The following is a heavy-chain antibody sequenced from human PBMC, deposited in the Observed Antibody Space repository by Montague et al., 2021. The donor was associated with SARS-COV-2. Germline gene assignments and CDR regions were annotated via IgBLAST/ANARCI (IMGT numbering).Heavy chain of an antibody. CDR3: ARDVLLWFGELSFPDV. J-gene: IGHJ6*04. Sequence: TLSLTCTVSSGSISSGSYYWSWIRQPAGKGLEWIGRIYTSGSANYNPSLKSRVTISVDTSKNQFSLKLSSVTAADTAVYYCARDVLLWFGELSFPDVWGKGTTVTVSS. CDR2: IYTSGSA. D-gene: IGHD3-10*01. V-gene: IGHV4-61*02. CDR1: SGSISSGSYY.